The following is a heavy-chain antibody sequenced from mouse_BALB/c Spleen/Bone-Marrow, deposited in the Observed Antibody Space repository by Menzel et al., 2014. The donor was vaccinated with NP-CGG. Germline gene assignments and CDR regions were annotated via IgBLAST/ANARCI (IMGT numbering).Heavy chain of an antibody. V-gene: IGHV5-6-3*01. D-gene: IGHD1-1*01. CDR2: INNNGGST. CDR3: ARVYGWYFDV. CDR1: GFTFSSYG. Sequence: EVQLVESGGGLVQPGGSLKLSCVASGFTFSSYGMSWVRQTPDKRPELVATINNNGGSTYYPDSVKGQFTISRDNAKNTLYLQMSSLKSEDTAMYYCARVYGWYFDVWGAGTTVTVSS. J-gene: IGHJ1*01.